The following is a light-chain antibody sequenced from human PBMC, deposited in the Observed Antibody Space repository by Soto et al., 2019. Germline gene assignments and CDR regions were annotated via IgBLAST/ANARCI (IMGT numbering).Light chain of an antibody. J-gene: IGKJ2*01. CDR2: DAS. CDR3: QQYNSYPYT. CDR1: QSISSW. Sequence: DIQMTQSPSTLSASVGDRVTITCRASQSISSWLAWYQQKPGKAPKLLIYDASSLASGVPSRFSGSGSGTEFTLTISSLQPDDFATYYCQQYNSYPYTFGQGNKLEIK. V-gene: IGKV1-5*01.